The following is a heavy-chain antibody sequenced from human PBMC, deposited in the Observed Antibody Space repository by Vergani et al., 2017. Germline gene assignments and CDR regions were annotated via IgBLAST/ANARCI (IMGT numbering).Heavy chain of an antibody. CDR1: GGTFSSYA. CDR2: IIPILGIA. D-gene: IGHD2-8*01. Sequence: QVQLVQSGAEVKKPGSSVKVSCKASGGTFSSYAISWVRPAPGQGLEWMGRIIPILGIANYAQKFQGRVTINADKSTSTAYMELSSLRSEDTAVYYCARDRGRYCTNGVCYSGNWFDPWGQGTLVTVSS. CDR3: ARDRGRYCTNGVCYSGNWFDP. J-gene: IGHJ5*02. V-gene: IGHV1-69*04.